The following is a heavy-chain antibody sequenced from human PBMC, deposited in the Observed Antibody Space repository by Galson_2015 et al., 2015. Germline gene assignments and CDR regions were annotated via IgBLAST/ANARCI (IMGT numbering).Heavy chain of an antibody. V-gene: IGHV3-23*01. CDR3: AQARISTNGSCDS. Sequence: SLRLSCAASGFIFSSHTMSWVRQAPGKGLEWVSSINGSGGKTYYADSVKGRFTISRDNSKNTLFLQMNSLRAEDAAEYYCAQARISTNGSCDSWGQGTPVTVSS. CDR2: INGSGGKT. J-gene: IGHJ5*01. D-gene: IGHD2-8*01. CDR1: GFIFSSHT.